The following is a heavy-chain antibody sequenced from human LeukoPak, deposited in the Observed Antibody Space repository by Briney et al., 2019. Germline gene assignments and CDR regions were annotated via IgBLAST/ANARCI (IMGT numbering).Heavy chain of an antibody. D-gene: IGHD2-15*01. Sequence: GGSLRLSCAASGFTFSSYAMSWVRQAPGKGLEWVSAISASGGYTNYADSVKGRLTISRDNSKNTLYLQMHSLRAEDTAVYYCAKGSAAAVVDYWGQGTLVTVSS. CDR2: ISASGGYT. CDR1: GFTFSSYA. CDR3: AKGSAAAVVDY. V-gene: IGHV3-23*01. J-gene: IGHJ4*02.